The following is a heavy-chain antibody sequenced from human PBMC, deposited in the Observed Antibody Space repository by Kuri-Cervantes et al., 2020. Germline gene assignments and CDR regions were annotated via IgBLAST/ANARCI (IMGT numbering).Heavy chain of an antibody. J-gene: IGHJ6*03. D-gene: IGHD2-15*01. Sequence: ASVKVSCRASGYTFTSYGISWVRQAPGQGLEWMGWISAYNGNTNYAQKLQGRVTMTTDTSTSTAYMELRSLRPDDTAVYYCAFLGGNCSGGSCYSGYYYYYMDVWGKGTTVTVSS. CDR2: ISAYNGNT. CDR1: GYTFTSYG. CDR3: AFLGGNCSGGSCYSGYYYYYMDV. V-gene: IGHV1-18*01.